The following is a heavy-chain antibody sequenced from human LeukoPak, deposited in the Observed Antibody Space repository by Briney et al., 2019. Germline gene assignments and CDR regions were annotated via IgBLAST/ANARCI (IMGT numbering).Heavy chain of an antibody. CDR1: GYTFTSYN. Sequence: ASVKVSCKASGYTFTSYNMHWVRQAPGQGLEWMAIINPSGGSPTYAQKFQGRVTMTRDTSMSTAYMELSSLRSEDTALYYCARGRIRYDDYSSGWFVFFEFWGQGSLVTVSS. V-gene: IGHV1-46*01. CDR3: ARGRIRYDDYSSGWFVFFEF. CDR2: INPSGGSP. D-gene: IGHD6-19*01. J-gene: IGHJ4*02.